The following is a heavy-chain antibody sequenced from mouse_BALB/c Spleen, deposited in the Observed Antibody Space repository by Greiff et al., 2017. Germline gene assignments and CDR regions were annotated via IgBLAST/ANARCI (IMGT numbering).Heavy chain of an antibody. Sequence: VQLQQSGAELVRPGVSVKISCKGSGYTFTDYAMHWVKQSHAKSLEWIGVISTYYGDASYNQKFKGKATMTVDKSSSTAYMELARLTSEDSAIYYCARGELVTTVVGAMDYWGQGTSVTVSS. CDR2: ISTYYGDA. CDR3: ARGELVTTVVGAMDY. CDR1: GYTFTDYA. D-gene: IGHD1-1*01. V-gene: IGHV1S137*01. J-gene: IGHJ4*01.